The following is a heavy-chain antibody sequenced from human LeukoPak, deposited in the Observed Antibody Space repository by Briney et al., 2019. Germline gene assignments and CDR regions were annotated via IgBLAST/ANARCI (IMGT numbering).Heavy chain of an antibody. CDR1: GFTFSSYA. CDR2: ISGSGGST. CDR3: ASRYLMVRGVIIQAPLDY. J-gene: IGHJ4*02. Sequence: PGGSLRLSCAASGFTFSSYAMSWVRQAPGKGLEWVSAISGSGGSTYYADSVKGRFTISRDNSKNTRYLQMNSLRAEDTAVYYCASRYLMVRGVIIQAPLDYWGQGTLVTVSS. D-gene: IGHD3-10*01. V-gene: IGHV3-23*01.